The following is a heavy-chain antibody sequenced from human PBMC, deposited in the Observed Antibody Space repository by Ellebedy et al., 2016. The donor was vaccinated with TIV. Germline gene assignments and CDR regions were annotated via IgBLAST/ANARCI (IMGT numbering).Heavy chain of an antibody. J-gene: IGHJ5*02. D-gene: IGHD6-19*01. Sequence: MPSETLSLTCTVSGYSISSIYYWGWIRQPPGKGLEWIGSIYHSGSSYYNPSLKSRVTLSVDTSKNQFSLKLNSVTAADTAVYYCARDRGRTVAGPAPFDPWGQGTLVTVSS. CDR3: ARDRGRTVAGPAPFDP. CDR2: IYHSGSS. V-gene: IGHV4-38-2*02. CDR1: GYSISSIYY.